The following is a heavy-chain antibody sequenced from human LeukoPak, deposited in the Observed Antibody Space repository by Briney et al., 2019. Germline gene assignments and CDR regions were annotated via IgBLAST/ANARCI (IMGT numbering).Heavy chain of an antibody. J-gene: IGHJ5*02. CDR3: ASSIVVVPAAINWFDP. V-gene: IGHV1-69*05. CDR2: IIPIFGTA. CDR1: VGTFSSYA. D-gene: IGHD2-2*02. Sequence: ASVKVSCKASVGTFSSYAISWVRQAPGQGLEWMGGIIPIFGTANYAQKFQGRVTITTDESTSTAYMELSSLRSEDTAVYYCASSIVVVPAAINWFDPWGQGTLVTVST.